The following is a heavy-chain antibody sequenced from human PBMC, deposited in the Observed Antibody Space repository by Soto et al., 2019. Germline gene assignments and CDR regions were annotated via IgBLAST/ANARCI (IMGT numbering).Heavy chain of an antibody. J-gene: IGHJ6*02. CDR1: GYTFTTYG. V-gene: IGHV1-18*04. CDR2: VSPYNGDT. Sequence: ASVKVSCKASGYTFTTYGINWVRQAPGQGLEWMGWVSPYNGDTTYAQKVQGRVTMTTDTSTMTAYLELRSLRSDETAVYYCAREVGHMDVWGQGTTVTVSS. D-gene: IGHD2-2*01. CDR3: AREVGHMDV.